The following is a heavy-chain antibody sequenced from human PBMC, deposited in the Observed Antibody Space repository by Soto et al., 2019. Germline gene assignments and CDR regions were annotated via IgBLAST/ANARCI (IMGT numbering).Heavy chain of an antibody. D-gene: IGHD3-16*02. CDR1: GFKFSNYW. CDR3: ARDGLLFSGPYRPSRFDY. V-gene: IGHV3-7*03. CDR2: IKHDTSEA. J-gene: IGHJ4*02. Sequence: EVQLVESGGGLVQPGRSLRLSCAASGFKFSNYWMGWVRQAPGKGLEWVGNIKHDTSEAHYADSVKGRFTITRDNIKNFLFLQMNGLRADDTASYYCARDGLLFSGPYRPSRFDYWGLGTLVTVSS.